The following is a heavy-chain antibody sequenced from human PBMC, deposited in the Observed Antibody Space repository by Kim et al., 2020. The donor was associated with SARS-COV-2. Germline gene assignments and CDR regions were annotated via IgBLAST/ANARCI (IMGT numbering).Heavy chain of an antibody. D-gene: IGHD3-10*01. Sequence: ASVKVSCKASGYTFTSYAMHWVRQAPGQRLEWMGWINAGNGNTKYSQKFQGRVTITRDTSASTAYMELSSLRSEDTAVYYCARDTVPIWFGPQPAFSFDYWGQGTLVTVSS. CDR3: ARDTVPIWFGPQPAFSFDY. V-gene: IGHV1-3*01. J-gene: IGHJ4*02. CDR2: INAGNGNT. CDR1: GYTFTSYA.